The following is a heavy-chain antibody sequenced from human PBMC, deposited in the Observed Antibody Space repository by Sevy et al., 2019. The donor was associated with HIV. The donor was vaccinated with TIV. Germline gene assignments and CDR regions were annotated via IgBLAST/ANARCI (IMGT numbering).Heavy chain of an antibody. V-gene: IGHV3-15*01. CDR2: IKRKTAGGTT. D-gene: IGHD3-9*01. CDR1: GFTFRNAW. J-gene: IGHJ3*02. CDR3: TTLSDIDGDAFDI. Sequence: GGSLRLSCAASGFTFRNAWMSWVRQDPGKGLEWVGRIKRKTAGGTTDYAAPVKDRFTISRDDSKNTLYLQMNILKIEDTAVYYCTTLSDIDGDAFDIWGQGTMVTVSS.